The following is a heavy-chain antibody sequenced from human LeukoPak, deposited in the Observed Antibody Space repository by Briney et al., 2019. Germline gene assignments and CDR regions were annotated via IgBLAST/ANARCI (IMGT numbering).Heavy chain of an antibody. Sequence: GGSLRLSCAASGFTFSSSAMSWVRQVPGKGLEWVSGISASGGSTSYADSVRGRSTISRDNSKNTLYVQMNSLRAEDTALYYCARSQYYDFWSGYYLGGYGMDVWGQGTTVTVSS. V-gene: IGHV3-23*01. CDR2: ISASGGST. CDR3: ARSQYYDFWSGYYLGGYGMDV. J-gene: IGHJ6*02. D-gene: IGHD3-3*01. CDR1: GFTFSSSA.